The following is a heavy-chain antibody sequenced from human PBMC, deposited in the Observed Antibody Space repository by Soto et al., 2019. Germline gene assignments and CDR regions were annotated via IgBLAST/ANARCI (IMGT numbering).Heavy chain of an antibody. V-gene: IGHV2-5*02. D-gene: IGHD2-21*02. CDR3: ARRHTYCGGNCYSGFDS. CDR2: IYWDDDK. CDR1: GFLLSTSGAG. Sequence: QITLKESGPTLVKPTQTLTQTCTFSGFLLSTSGAGVGWIGQPPRKALEWLALIYWDDDKRYSPSLKSRLTITKDTSTHQVVRTMTYMDPVHTATYYCARRHTYCGGNCYSGFDSWGQGSLVTVSS. J-gene: IGHJ4*02.